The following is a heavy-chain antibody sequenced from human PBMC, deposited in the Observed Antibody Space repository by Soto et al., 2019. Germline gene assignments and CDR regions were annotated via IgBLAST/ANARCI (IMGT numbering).Heavy chain of an antibody. Sequence: GESLKISCAASGFTFSNYWMTWVRQAPGEGLEWVANIKQDGTEKYYADSVKGRFTISRDNAKNSLFLQMDSLRSEDTAVYYCMRDAAEAWGQGTTVTVSS. CDR1: GFTFSNYW. V-gene: IGHV3-7*01. CDR2: IKQDGTEK. J-gene: IGHJ6*02. D-gene: IGHD6-13*01. CDR3: MRDAAEA.